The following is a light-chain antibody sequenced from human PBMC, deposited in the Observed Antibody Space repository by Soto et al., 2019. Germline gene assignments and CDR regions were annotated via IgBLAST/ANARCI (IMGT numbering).Light chain of an antibody. V-gene: IGKV3-20*01. Sequence: EIVLTQSPGTLSLSPGERATLSCRASQSAFSTYLAWYQQKPGQAPRLLIYGASSRATGIPDRFSGSGSGTDITLTISRLEAEDFAVYYCQQYGKSPWTLGQGIKVEIK. CDR1: QSAFSTY. CDR2: GAS. CDR3: QQYGKSPWT. J-gene: IGKJ1*01.